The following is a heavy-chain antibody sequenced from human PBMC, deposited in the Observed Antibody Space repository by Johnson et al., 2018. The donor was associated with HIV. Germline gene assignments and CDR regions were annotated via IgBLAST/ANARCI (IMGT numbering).Heavy chain of an antibody. CDR1: GFAFSNYG. CDR2: ISFDGSHK. V-gene: IGHV3-30*19. Sequence: QVQLVESGGGVVQPGRSLRLSCAASGFAFSNYGMHWVRQAPGKGLEWVAVISFDGSHKYYADSVKGRFSISRDNSKNTLYLQMNSLRPEDTAIYYCAILPSGYSRDAFDIWGQGTMVTVSS. J-gene: IGHJ3*02. D-gene: IGHD5-18*01. CDR3: AILPSGYSRDAFDI.